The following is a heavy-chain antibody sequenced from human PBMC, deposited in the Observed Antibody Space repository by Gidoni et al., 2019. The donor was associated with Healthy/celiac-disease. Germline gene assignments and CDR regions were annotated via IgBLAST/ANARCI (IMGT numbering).Heavy chain of an antibody. V-gene: IGHV4-61*01. J-gene: IGHJ6*03. CDR3: ARYAAGAPEHYYYYMDV. Sequence: QVQLQESGPGLVKPSETLSLTCTVSGGSVSSGSYYWSWIRQPPGKGLEWIGYIYYSGSTNYNPSLKSRVTISVDTSKNQFSLKLSSVTAADTAVYYCARYAAGAPEHYYYYMDVWGKGTTVTVSS. CDR1: GGSVSSGSYY. D-gene: IGHD6-19*01. CDR2: IYYSGST.